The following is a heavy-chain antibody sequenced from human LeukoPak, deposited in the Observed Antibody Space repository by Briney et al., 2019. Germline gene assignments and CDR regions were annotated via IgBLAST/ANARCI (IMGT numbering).Heavy chain of an antibody. CDR1: GYTFNIYD. D-gene: IGHD1-26*01. CDR3: ARLYRGTPLPYLDY. V-gene: IGHV1-18*01. J-gene: IGHJ4*02. CDR2: SNVYNVNT. Sequence: GASVKVSCKASGYTFNIYDISWVRQAPGQGLEWIGWSNVYNVNTKYAQRFQGRATMTTDTSTNTAYMELRSLTSDDTAVYYCARLYRGTPLPYLDYWGQGTLVTVSS.